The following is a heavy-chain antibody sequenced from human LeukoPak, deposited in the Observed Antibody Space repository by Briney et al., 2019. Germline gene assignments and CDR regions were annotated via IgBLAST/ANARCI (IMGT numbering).Heavy chain of an antibody. J-gene: IGHJ6*03. CDR2: INPNSGGT. Sequence: EASVKVSCKASGYTFTGYYMHWVRQAPGQGLEWMGWINPNSGGTNYAQKFQGRVTMTRDTSISTAYMELSRLRSDDTAVYYCARDFPLTTTYYYYYMDVWGKGTTVTVSS. CDR1: GYTFTGYY. CDR3: ARDFPLTTTYYYYYMDV. D-gene: IGHD1-14*01. V-gene: IGHV1-2*02.